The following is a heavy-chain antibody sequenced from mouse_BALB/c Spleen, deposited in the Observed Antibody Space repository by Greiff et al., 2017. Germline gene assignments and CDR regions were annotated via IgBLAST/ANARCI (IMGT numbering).Heavy chain of an antibody. CDR1: GFSLTSYG. V-gene: IGHV2-9*02. CDR2: IWAGGST. Sequence: VKLQESGPGLVAPSQSLSITCTVSGFSLTSYGVHWVRQPPGKGLEWLGVIWAGGSTNYNSALMSRLSISKDNSKSQVFLKMNSLQTDDTAMYYCARDYYGNSAWFAYWGQGTLVTVSA. D-gene: IGHD2-1*01. J-gene: IGHJ3*01. CDR3: ARDYYGNSAWFAY.